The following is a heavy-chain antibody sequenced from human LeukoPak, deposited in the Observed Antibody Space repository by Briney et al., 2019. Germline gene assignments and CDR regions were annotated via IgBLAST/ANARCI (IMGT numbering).Heavy chain of an antibody. CDR2: ISRTSESI. CDR1: GFTFNTYS. Sequence: GGSLRLSCAASGFTFNTYSMSWVRQAPGKGLEWVSIISRTSESIFYADSVKGRFTISRDNAKNSLYLQMNSLRAEDTAVYYCARNWNYYYYYMDVWGKGTTVTISS. CDR3: ARNWNYYYYYMDV. D-gene: IGHD1-1*01. V-gene: IGHV3-21*01. J-gene: IGHJ6*03.